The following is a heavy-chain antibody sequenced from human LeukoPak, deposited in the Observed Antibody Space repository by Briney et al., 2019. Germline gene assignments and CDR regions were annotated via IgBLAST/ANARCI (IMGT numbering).Heavy chain of an antibody. D-gene: IGHD3-16*01. CDR1: GFTFSSYG. Sequence: GRSLRLSCAASGFTFSSYGMHWVRQAPGKGLEWVAVIWYDGSNKYYADSVKGRFTISRDNSKNTLYLQMNSLRAEDAAVYYCARDRPGDLAFDPWGQGTLVTVSS. CDR3: ARDRPGDLAFDP. V-gene: IGHV3-33*01. CDR2: IWYDGSNK. J-gene: IGHJ5*02.